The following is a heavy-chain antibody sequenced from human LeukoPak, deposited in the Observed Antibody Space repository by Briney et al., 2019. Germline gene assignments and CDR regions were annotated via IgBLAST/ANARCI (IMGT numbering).Heavy chain of an antibody. CDR2: SIPILGIA. V-gene: IGHV1-69*04. J-gene: IGHJ6*02. D-gene: IGHD4-17*01. CDR1: GGTFSSYA. CDR3: ARGRDYGDNPYYYYGMDV. Sequence: GSSVKVSCKASGGTFSSYAISGVRQAPGQGLEWMGRSIPILGIANYAQKFQGRVTITADKSTSTAYMELSSLRSEDTAVYYCARGRDYGDNPYYYYGMDVWGQGTTVTVSS.